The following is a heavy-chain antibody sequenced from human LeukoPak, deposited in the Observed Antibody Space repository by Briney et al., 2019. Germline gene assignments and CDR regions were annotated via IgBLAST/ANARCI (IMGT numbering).Heavy chain of an antibody. V-gene: IGHV3-23*01. CDR3: AKSGFIAAAGIRGKFDP. D-gene: IGHD6-13*01. CDR1: GFTFSSYA. Sequence: GRSLRLSCAASGFTFSSYAMSWVRQAPGKGLEWVSAISGSGGSTYYADSVKGRFTISRDNSKNTLYLQMNSLRAEDTAVYYCAKSGFIAAAGIRGKFDPWGQGTLVTVSS. J-gene: IGHJ5*02. CDR2: ISGSGGST.